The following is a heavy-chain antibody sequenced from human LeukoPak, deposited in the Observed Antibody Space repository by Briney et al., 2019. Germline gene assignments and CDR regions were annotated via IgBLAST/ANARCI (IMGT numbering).Heavy chain of an antibody. V-gene: IGHV4-39*07. Sequence: SETLSLTCTVSGGSISSSSYYWGWIRQPPGKGLEWIGETHHSGSTNYNPSLKSRVTVSVDKSKNQFSLNLRSVTAADTAVYYCASKTTGTAGTFDYWGQGTLVTVSS. CDR2: THHSGST. D-gene: IGHD1-1*01. J-gene: IGHJ4*02. CDR1: GGSISSSSYY. CDR3: ASKTTGTAGTFDY.